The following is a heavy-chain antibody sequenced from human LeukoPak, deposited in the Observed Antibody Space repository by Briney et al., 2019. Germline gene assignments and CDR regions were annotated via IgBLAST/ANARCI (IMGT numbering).Heavy chain of an antibody. CDR1: GFTVSSNY. V-gene: IGHV3-66*01. D-gene: IGHD3-22*01. J-gene: IGHJ4*02. CDR2: IYSGGST. CDR3: ARVLWNYYDSRGMYYFDY. Sequence: GGSLRLSCAASGFTVSSNYMSWVRQAPGKGLEWVSVIYSGGSTYYADSVKGRFTISRDNSKNTLYLQMNSLRAEDTAVYYCARVLWNYYDSRGMYYFDYWGQGTLVTVSS.